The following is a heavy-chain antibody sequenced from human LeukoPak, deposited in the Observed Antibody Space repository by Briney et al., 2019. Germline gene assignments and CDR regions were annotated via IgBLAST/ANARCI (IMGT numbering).Heavy chain of an antibody. V-gene: IGHV2-70*11. CDR2: IDWDDDK. Sequence: SGPALVKPTQTHTLTCTFSGLSLSTYGMCVSWIRQPPGKALEWLARIDWDDDKYYSTSLKTRLTISKDTSKNQVVLTMTNVEPVDTATYYCAQMQRVTTGTTTAYYMDVWDKGTTVTVSS. J-gene: IGHJ6*03. CDR3: AQMQRVTTGTTTAYYMDV. CDR1: GLSLSTYGMC. D-gene: IGHD1-1*01.